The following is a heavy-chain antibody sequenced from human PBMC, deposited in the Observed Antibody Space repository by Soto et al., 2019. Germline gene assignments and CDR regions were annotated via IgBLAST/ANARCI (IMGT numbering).Heavy chain of an antibody. V-gene: IGHV1-3*01. D-gene: IGHD3-22*01. CDR3: ATLNYYDSSGYYYVIDY. CDR2: INAGNGNT. J-gene: IGHJ4*02. CDR1: GYTFTSYA. Sequence: ASVKVSCKASGYTFTSYAMHWVRQAPGQRLEWMGWINAGNGNTKYAQKFQGRVTITADESTSTAYMELSSLRSEDTAVYYCATLNYYDSSGYYYVIDYWGQGTLVTVSS.